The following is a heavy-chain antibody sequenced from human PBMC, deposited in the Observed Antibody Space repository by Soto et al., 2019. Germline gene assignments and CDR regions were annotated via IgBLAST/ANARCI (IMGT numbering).Heavy chain of an antibody. Sequence: SCTMLAKPKETGTLTCSVSGFSLTTGKMGVRWIRQPPGKALEWLAHISSDNERSYGTSLPGRLTISKDTSGSQVVLSMTNVDPVDKATYYCARMNVESYQVYFAIDVWGEGT. J-gene: IGHJ6*02. CDR2: ISSDNER. CDR3: ARMNVESYQVYFAIDV. V-gene: IGHV2-26*01. CDR1: GFSLTTGKMG. D-gene: IGHD1-1*01.